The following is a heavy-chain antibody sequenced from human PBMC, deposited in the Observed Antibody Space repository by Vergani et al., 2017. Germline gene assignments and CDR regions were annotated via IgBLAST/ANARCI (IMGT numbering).Heavy chain of an antibody. CDR3: AKERGVGASYYFDY. Sequence: VQLVESGGGVVQPGRSLRLSCAASGFTFRSYGMHWVRQAPGKGLEWVAVISYDGSNKYYADSVKGRFTISRDNSKNTLYLQMNSLRAEDTAVYYCAKERGVGASYYFDYWGQGTLVTVSS. J-gene: IGHJ4*02. CDR2: ISYDGSNK. CDR1: GFTFRSYG. D-gene: IGHD1-26*01. V-gene: IGHV3-30*18.